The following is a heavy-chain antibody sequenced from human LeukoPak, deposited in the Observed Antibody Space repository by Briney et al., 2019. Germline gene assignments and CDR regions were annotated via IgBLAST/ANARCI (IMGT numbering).Heavy chain of an antibody. Sequence: SETLSLTCTVSGGSISSSSYYWGWIRQPPGKGLEWIGSIYYSGSTYYNPSLKSRVTISVDTSKNQFSLKLSSVTAADTAVYYCASTPGYSSSNSDYWGQGTLVTVSS. J-gene: IGHJ4*02. D-gene: IGHD6-13*01. V-gene: IGHV4-39*07. CDR2: IYYSGST. CDR3: ASTPGYSSSNSDY. CDR1: GGSISSSSYY.